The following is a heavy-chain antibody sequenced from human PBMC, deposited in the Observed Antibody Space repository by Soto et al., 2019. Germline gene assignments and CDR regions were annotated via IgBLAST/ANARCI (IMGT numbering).Heavy chain of an antibody. CDR1: GLSLSTTGVG. Sequence: QITLKASGPTLVKPPQTLTLTCTFSGLSLSTTGVGVGWIRQPPGKALEWLALIYWDDDKRYSPSLKSRLTITKDPSKNQVVLTMPNMDPVDTATYYCVQSRCGGDCLQSYSSHAYYGLDVWGQGPTVTVSS. J-gene: IGHJ6*02. CDR3: VQSRCGGDCLQSYSSHAYYGLDV. CDR2: IYWDDDK. D-gene: IGHD2-21*02. V-gene: IGHV2-5*02.